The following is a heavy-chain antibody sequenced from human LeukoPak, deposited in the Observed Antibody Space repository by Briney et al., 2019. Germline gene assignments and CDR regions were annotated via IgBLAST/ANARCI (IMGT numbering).Heavy chain of an antibody. CDR2: IFYSGST. CDR3: ARVGYDYVWGRQNWFDP. J-gene: IGHJ5*02. D-gene: IGHD3-16*01. CDR1: GDSITSFF. V-gene: IGHV4-59*01. Sequence: SETLSLTCTVSGDSITSFFWSWIRQPPGKGLEWIGYIFYSGSTNYNPSLKSRATISLDMSKNQFFLKLNSLTAADTAVYYCARVGYDYVWGRQNWFDPWGREPWSPSPQ.